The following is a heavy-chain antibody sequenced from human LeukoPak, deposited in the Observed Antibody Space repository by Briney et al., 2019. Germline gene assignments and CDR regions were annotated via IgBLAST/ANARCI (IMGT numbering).Heavy chain of an antibody. CDR1: GGSLSGYY. CDR3: AGGGIAVDY. Sequence: PSPTLSPTCAVYGGSLSGYYWSWIRQPPGKGLGWLGYIYYSGSTNYDPSLKSRVTISVDTSKNQFSLKLSSVTAADTAVYYCAGGGIAVDYWGQGTLVTVSS. CDR2: IYYSGST. J-gene: IGHJ4*02. D-gene: IGHD6-13*01. V-gene: IGHV4-59*01.